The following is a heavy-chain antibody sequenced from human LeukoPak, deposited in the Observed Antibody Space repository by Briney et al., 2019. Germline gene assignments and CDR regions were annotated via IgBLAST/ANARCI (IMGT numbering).Heavy chain of an antibody. V-gene: IGHV4-34*01. CDR3: GAQPYDSSGYAYLAYYGMDV. J-gene: IGHJ6*02. CDR2: INHSGST. Sequence: KPSETLSLTCAVYGGSFSGYYWSWIRQPPGKGLEWIGEINHSGSTNYNPSLKSRVTISVDTSKNHFSLKLSSVTAADTAVYYCGAQPYDSSGYAYLAYYGMDVWGQGTTVTVSS. D-gene: IGHD3-22*01. CDR1: GGSFSGYY.